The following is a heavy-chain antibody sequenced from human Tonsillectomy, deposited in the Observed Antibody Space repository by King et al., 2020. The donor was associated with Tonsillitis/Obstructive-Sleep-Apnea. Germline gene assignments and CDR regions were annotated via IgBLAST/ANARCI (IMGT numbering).Heavy chain of an antibody. CDR2: MSWNSGSI. CDR3: AKVKSPYCSSTSCYGGYYYMDV. J-gene: IGHJ6*03. Sequence: EVQLVESGGGLVQPGRSLRLSCAASGFTFDDYAMHWVRQAPGKGLEWVSGMSWNSGSIGYADSVKGRFTISRDNAKNSLYLQMNSLRAEDTALYYCAKVKSPYCSSTSCYGGYYYMDVWGKGTTVTVSS. V-gene: IGHV3-9*01. CDR1: GFTFDDYA. D-gene: IGHD2-2*01.